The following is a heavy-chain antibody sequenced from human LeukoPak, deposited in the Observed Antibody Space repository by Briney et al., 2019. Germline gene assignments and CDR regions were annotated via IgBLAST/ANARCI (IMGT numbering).Heavy chain of an antibody. CDR3: ARGRYCSSTSCYWYYYYYMDV. CDR2: INHSGST. D-gene: IGHD2-2*01. J-gene: IGHJ6*03. CDR1: GGSFSGYY. Sequence: SETLSLTCAVYGGSFSGYYWSWIRQPPGKGLEWIGEINHSGSTNCNPSLKSRVTISVDTSKNQFSLKLSSVTAADTAAYYCARGRYCSSTSCYWYYYYYMDVWGKGTTVTVSS. V-gene: IGHV4-34*01.